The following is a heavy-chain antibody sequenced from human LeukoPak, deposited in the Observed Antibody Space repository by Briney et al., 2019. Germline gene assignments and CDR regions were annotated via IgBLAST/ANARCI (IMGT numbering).Heavy chain of an antibody. CDR3: AKERVTQQPDY. Sequence: GGSLRLSCAASGFTFSSYGMHWVRQAPGKGLEWVAVISFDESKQYYADSVNGCFTISRDNSKSTLYLQMNSLRAEDTAVYYCAKERVTQQPDYWGQGTLVIVSS. D-gene: IGHD1/OR15-1a*01. J-gene: IGHJ4*02. V-gene: IGHV3-30*18. CDR2: ISFDESKQ. CDR1: GFTFSSYG.